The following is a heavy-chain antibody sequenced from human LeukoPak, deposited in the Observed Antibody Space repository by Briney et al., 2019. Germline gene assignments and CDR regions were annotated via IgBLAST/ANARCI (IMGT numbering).Heavy chain of an antibody. D-gene: IGHD6-6*01. V-gene: IGHV4-4*07. Sequence: SETLSLACTVSGGSISSYYWSWIRQPAGKGLEWIGRIYTSGSTNYNPSLKSRVTMSVDTSKNQFSPKLSSVTAADTAVYYCASRFSSSSGFDPWGQGTLVTVSS. CDR2: IYTSGST. CDR3: ASRFSSSSGFDP. J-gene: IGHJ5*02. CDR1: GGSISSYY.